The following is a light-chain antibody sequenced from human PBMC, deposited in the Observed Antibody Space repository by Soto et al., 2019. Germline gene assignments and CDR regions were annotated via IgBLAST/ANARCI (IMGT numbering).Light chain of an antibody. Sequence: EIVMTQSPATLSVSPWERATLSCRASQSVSSNLAWYQQKPGQAPRLLIYGASTRATGIPARFSGSGSGTDFTLTISRLEPEDFAVYYCQQCSSSPLTFGGGTKVDIK. CDR2: GAS. CDR1: QSVSSN. V-gene: IGKV3-15*01. J-gene: IGKJ4*01. CDR3: QQCSSSPLT.